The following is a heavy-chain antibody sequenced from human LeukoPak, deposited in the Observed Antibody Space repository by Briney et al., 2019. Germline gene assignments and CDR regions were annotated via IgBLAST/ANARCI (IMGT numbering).Heavy chain of an antibody. CDR3: ATRTPHRYYYYYMDV. CDR1: GYTFTSYY. CDR2: IIPIFGTA. J-gene: IGHJ6*03. V-gene: IGHV1-69*13. Sequence: SVKVSCKASGYTFTSYYMHWVRQAPGQGLEWTGGIIPIFGTANYAQKFQGRVTITADESTSTAYMELSSLRSEDTAVYYCATRTPHRYYYYYMDVWGKGTTVTVSS. D-gene: IGHD3-16*02.